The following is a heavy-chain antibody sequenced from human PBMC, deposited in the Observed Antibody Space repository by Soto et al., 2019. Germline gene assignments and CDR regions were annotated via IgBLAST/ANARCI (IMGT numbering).Heavy chain of an antibody. CDR2: INAGNGNT. D-gene: IGHD2-8*01. Sequence: GASVKVSCKASGYTFTSYGISWVRQAPGQRLEWMGWINAGNGNTKYSQKFQGRVTITRDTSASTAYMELSSLRSEDTAVYYCAREVSYWFDPWAQGTLVTVSS. CDR3: AREVSYWFDP. CDR1: GYTFTSYG. J-gene: IGHJ5*02. V-gene: IGHV1-3*01.